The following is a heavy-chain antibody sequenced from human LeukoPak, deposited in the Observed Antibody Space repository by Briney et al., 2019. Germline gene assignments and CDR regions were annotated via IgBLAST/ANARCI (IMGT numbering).Heavy chain of an antibody. CDR3: AREVTPFDAFDI. D-gene: IGHD2-21*02. V-gene: IGHV1-69*05. J-gene: IGHJ3*02. CDR2: IIPIFGTA. CDR1: GGTFISYA. Sequence: SVKVSCKASGGTFISYAISWARQAPGQGLEWMGRIIPIFGTANYAQKFQGRVTITTDESTSTAYMELSSLRSEDTAVYYCAREVTPFDAFDIWGQGTMVTVSS.